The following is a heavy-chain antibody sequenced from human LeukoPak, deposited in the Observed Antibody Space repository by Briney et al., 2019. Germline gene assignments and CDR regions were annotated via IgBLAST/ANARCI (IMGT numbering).Heavy chain of an antibody. CDR3: ARDFGSSLSAYYFDY. D-gene: IGHD6-6*01. J-gene: IGHJ4*02. V-gene: IGHV4-38-2*02. CDR1: GYSISSGYF. Sequence: PSETLSLTCTVSGYSISSGYFWGWVRQAPGKGLEWIGSSYPSGSTYYNPSLKSRVTISVDTSRNQFSLRVSSVTAADTAVYYCARDFGSSLSAYYFDYWGQGTLVTVSS. CDR2: SYPSGST.